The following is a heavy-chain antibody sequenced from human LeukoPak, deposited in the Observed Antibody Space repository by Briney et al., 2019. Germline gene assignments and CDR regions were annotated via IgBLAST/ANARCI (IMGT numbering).Heavy chain of an antibody. CDR2: IWYDGSNK. D-gene: IGHD1-7*01. V-gene: IGHV3-33*01. J-gene: IGHJ3*02. CDR3: ARDGGLNSAFDI. Sequence: GGSLRLSRAASGFTFSSYGMHWVRQAPGKGLEWVAVIWYDGSNKYYADSVKGRFTISRDNSKNTLYLQMNSLRAEDTAVYYCARDGGLNSAFDIWGQGTMVTVSS. CDR1: GFTFSSYG.